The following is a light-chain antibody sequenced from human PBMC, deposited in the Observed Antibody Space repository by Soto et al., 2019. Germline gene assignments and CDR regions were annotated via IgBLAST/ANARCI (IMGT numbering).Light chain of an antibody. V-gene: IGKV1-5*03. CDR1: QSISSW. J-gene: IGKJ1*01. Sequence: DIQMTQSPSTLSSSVGDRVTITCRASQSISSWLAWYQQKTGNPPQLLIYKASSLESAGPSRFSGSGSGTEFTLTISSPQPDDFANYYHQQCHTHPWTFGQGTKVDIK. CDR2: KAS. CDR3: QQCHTHPWT.